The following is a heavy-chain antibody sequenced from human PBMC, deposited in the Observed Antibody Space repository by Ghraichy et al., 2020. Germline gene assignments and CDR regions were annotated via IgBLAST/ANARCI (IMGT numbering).Heavy chain of an antibody. CDR2: IYWNDDK. Sequence: SGPTLVKPTQTLTLTCTFSGFSLSTSGVGVGWIRQPPGKALEWLALIYWNDDKRYSPSLKSRLTITKDTSKNQVVLTMTNMDPVDTATYYCAHRPQTTVVSNWFDPWGQGTLVTVSS. J-gene: IGHJ5*02. CDR3: AHRPQTTVVSNWFDP. V-gene: IGHV2-5*01. D-gene: IGHD4-23*01. CDR1: GFSLSTSGVG.